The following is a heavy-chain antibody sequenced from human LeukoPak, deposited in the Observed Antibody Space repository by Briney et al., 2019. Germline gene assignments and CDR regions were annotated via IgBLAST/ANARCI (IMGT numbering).Heavy chain of an antibody. J-gene: IGHJ5*02. D-gene: IGHD3-9*01. Sequence: GESLEISCKGSGYSFTSYWISWVRQMPGKGLEWMGRIDPSDSYTNYSPSFQGHVTISADKSISTAYLQWSSLKASDTAMYYCARHDSPYDILTGYSSWGQGNMVADSS. V-gene: IGHV5-10-1*01. CDR3: ARHDSPYDILTGYSS. CDR2: IDPSDSYT. CDR1: GYSFTSYW.